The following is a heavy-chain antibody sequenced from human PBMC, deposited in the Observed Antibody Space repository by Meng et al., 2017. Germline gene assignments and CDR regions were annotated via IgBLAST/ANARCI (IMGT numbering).Heavy chain of an antibody. D-gene: IGHD6-25*01. V-gene: IGHV1-2*06. CDR2: INPKSGDT. CDR3: ARDEDISAAGKLFGDY. J-gene: IGHJ4*02. CDR1: GYNFPDYY. Sequence: QVQLVQSAAEVKKPGASVKVSCKPSGYNFPDYYIHWVRRAPGQGLEWMGRINPKSGDTHYAQKFQARVTMTGDTSISTAYMELSGLRSDDTAMYYCARDEDISAAGKLFGDYWGQGTLVTVFS.